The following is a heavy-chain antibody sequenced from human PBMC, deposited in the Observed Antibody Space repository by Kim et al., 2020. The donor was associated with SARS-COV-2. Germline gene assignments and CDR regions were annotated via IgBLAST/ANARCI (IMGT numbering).Heavy chain of an antibody. Sequence: GGSLRLSCAASGFTFSSYAMSWVRQAPGKGLEWVSAISGSGGSTYYADSVKGRFTISRDNSKNTLYLQMNSLRAEDTAVYYCAKELYGGYDLRMPFTSWGQGTLVTVSS. CDR3: AKELYGGYDLRMPFTS. CDR1: GFTFSSYA. D-gene: IGHD5-12*01. V-gene: IGHV3-23*01. CDR2: ISGSGGST. J-gene: IGHJ5*02.